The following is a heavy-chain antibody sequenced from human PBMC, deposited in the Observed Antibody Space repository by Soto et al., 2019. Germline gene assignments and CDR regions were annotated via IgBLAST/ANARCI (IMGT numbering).Heavy chain of an antibody. D-gene: IGHD3-10*01. CDR1: GYTFTSYD. CDR3: ARFSKRGYYYYGMDV. Sequence: GASVKVSCKASGYTFTSYDINWVRQATGQGPEWMGWMNPNSGNTGYAQKFQGRVTMTRNTSISTAYMELSSLRSEDTAVYYCARFSKRGYYYYGMDVWGQGTTVTVS. CDR2: MNPNSGNT. V-gene: IGHV1-8*01. J-gene: IGHJ6*02.